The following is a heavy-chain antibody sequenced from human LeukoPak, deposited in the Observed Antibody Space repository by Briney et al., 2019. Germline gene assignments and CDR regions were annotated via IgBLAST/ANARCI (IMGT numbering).Heavy chain of an antibody. D-gene: IGHD1-26*01. CDR1: GGSISGTNW. Sequence: PSESLSLTCGVSGGSISGTNWWSWVRQPPGQGLEWIGEISLAGQTNYNPSLNGRVTMSLDKSSNQLSLHLTSVTAADTATYFCSRESGPFCPFGYWGQGTLVIVSS. J-gene: IGHJ4*02. CDR3: SRESGPFCPFGY. V-gene: IGHV4/OR15-8*02. CDR2: ISLAGQT.